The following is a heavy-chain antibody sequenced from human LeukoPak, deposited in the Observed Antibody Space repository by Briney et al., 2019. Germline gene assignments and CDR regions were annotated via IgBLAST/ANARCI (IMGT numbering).Heavy chain of an antibody. CDR2: FFYNVNT. V-gene: IGHV4-30-4*01. J-gene: IGHJ4*02. D-gene: IGHD2-8*01. Sequence: PSETLSLTCTVSGDSGDSRDSFIIAQPSWNWIRQRPGDGLVWIGHFFYNVNTDYSPSLKSRLRISVDASSRQFALRLNSVTAADSAIYYRARGQIDCNHGVCTKYFFDSWGQGILVTVSS. CDR1: GDSGDSRDSFIIAQPS. CDR3: ARGQIDCNHGVCTKYFFDS.